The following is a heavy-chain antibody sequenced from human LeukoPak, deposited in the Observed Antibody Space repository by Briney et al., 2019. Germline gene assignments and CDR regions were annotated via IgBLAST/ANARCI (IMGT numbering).Heavy chain of an antibody. CDR3: AKDRGMVGASVRAFDY. Sequence: GGSLRLSCAASGFTFDDYAMHWVRQAPGKGLEWVSGISWNSGSIGYADSVKGRFTISRDNSQNTLYLQMSSLRGEDTALYYCAKDRGMVGASVRAFDYWGQGTLVTVSS. J-gene: IGHJ4*02. D-gene: IGHD1-26*01. CDR2: ISWNSGSI. V-gene: IGHV3-9*01. CDR1: GFTFDDYA.